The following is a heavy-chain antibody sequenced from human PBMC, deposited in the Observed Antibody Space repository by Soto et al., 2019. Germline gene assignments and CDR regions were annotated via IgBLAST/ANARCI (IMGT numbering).Heavy chain of an antibody. Sequence: GESLKISCAASGFTFSSYAMDWVRQAPGKGLEWVSYISSSGSTIYYADSVKGRFTISRDNAKNSLYLQMNSLRAEDTAVYYCARETTSNWFDPWGQGTLVTVSS. CDR2: ISSSGSTI. CDR3: ARETTSNWFDP. D-gene: IGHD4-17*01. J-gene: IGHJ5*02. CDR1: GFTFSSYA. V-gene: IGHV3-48*03.